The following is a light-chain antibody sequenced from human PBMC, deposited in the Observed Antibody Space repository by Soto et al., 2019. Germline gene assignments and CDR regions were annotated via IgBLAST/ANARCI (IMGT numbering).Light chain of an antibody. V-gene: IGKV3-15*01. Sequence: IVVTQSTATLSVSPGERATLSCRASVSVGRHVAWYHQRPGQAPKLLICDASTRATGVPARFSGSGSGTEFTLIVSSLQSEDIAVYFCQQYNNWPPNFGQGTRLEI. CDR3: QQYNNWPPN. CDR2: DAS. J-gene: IGKJ5*01. CDR1: VSVGRH.